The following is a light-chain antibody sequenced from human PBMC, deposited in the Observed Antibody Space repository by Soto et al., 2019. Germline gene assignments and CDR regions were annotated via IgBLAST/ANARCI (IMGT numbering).Light chain of an antibody. V-gene: IGKV3-11*01. CDR1: QSVSSY. CDR3: QQRSNWS. J-gene: IGKJ4*01. CDR2: DAS. Sequence: EIVLTQSPATLSLSPGERATLSCRASQSVSSYLARYQQKPGQAPRLLIYDASNRATGIPARFSGCGSGTDFTLSSSSLEPEDLSVYYCQQRSNWSFGGGTKVEI.